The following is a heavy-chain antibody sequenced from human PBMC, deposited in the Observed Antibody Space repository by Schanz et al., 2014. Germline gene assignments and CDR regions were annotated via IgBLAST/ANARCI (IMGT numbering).Heavy chain of an antibody. D-gene: IGHD2-21*02. CDR2: MSGSGSTA. CDR1: GFAFRSYA. V-gene: IGHV3-23*04. J-gene: IGHJ6*03. CDR3: ARPSDSSWYMDV. Sequence: VQLVESGGGVVQPGRSLRLSCAASGFAFRSYAMHWVRQAPGKGLEWVSGMSGSGSTADYADSVKGRFTISRDTSNNTVYLQMNTLRAEDTAVYYCARPSDSSWYMDVWGKGTTVTVSS.